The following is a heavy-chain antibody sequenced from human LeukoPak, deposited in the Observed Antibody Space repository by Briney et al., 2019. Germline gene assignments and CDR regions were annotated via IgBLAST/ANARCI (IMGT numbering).Heavy chain of an antibody. CDR1: GFTLSSYS. CDR3: ARDYQYGHSTNWYHLAQIDY. J-gene: IGHJ4*02. CDR2: ITSSSSYI. Sequence: PGGSLRLSCTASGFTLSSYSMNWVRQAPGKGLEWVSSITSSSSYIYYGDSVKGRFTISRDNARNSLYLQMNSLRAEDTAIYYCARDYQYGHSTNWYHLAQIDYWGQGTLVTVSS. V-gene: IGHV3-21*01. D-gene: IGHD2/OR15-2a*01.